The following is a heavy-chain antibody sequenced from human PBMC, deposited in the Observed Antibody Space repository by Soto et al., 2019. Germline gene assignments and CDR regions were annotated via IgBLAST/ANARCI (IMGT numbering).Heavy chain of an antibody. CDR1: GYTFTNYD. CDR2: MSPKSGSR. Sequence: QVQLVQSGAEVKKPGASVKVACKASGYTFTNYDINWVRQATGQGLEWMGWMSPKSGSRGNAQKFQGRVTMTTDSSISTAYMELSGLRSEDTAVYVCARKGRDVYSHYYYYGMDVWGQGTTVTVSS. J-gene: IGHJ6*02. CDR3: ARKGRDVYSHYYYYGMDV. V-gene: IGHV1-8*01. D-gene: IGHD1-26*01.